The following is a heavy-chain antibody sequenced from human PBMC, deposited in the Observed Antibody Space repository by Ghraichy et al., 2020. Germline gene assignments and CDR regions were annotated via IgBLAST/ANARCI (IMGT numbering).Heavy chain of an antibody. D-gene: IGHD6-13*01. Sequence: GGSLRLSCAASGFTFRSSEMNWVRQAPGKGLEWVSYISGSGSTVDYADSVKGRFTISRDNARNSLYLQMSSLRAEDTAVYYCARGNPPLYSRAGAGKGIFDYWGQGTLVTVSS. CDR1: GFTFRSSE. J-gene: IGHJ4*02. CDR2: ISGSGSTV. V-gene: IGHV3-48*03. CDR3: ARGNPPLYSRAGAGKGIFDY.